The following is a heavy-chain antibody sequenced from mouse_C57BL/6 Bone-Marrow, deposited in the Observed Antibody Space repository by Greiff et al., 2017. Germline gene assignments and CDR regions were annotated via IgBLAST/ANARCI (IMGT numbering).Heavy chain of an antibody. CDR1: GFTFSSYG. J-gene: IGHJ4*01. Sequence: EVQRVESGGDLVKPGGSLKLSCAASGFTFSSYGMSWVRQTPDKRLEWVATISSGGSYTYYPDSVKGRFTISRDNAKNTLYLQMSMLKSEDTAMYYCARHYGYYAMDYWGQGTSVTVSS. CDR3: ARHYGYYAMDY. D-gene: IGHD1-1*02. V-gene: IGHV5-6*01. CDR2: ISSGGSYT.